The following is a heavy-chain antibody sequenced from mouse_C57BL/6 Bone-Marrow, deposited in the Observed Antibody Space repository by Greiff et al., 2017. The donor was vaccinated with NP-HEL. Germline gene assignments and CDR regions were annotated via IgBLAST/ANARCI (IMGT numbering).Heavy chain of an antibody. CDR3: ARNGNDYDGFAY. CDR2: IYPRSGNT. Sequence: VQVVESGAELARPGASVKLSCKASGYTFTSYGISWVKQRTGQGLAWIGEIYPRSGNTYYNEKFKGKATLTADKSSSTAYMELRSLTSEDSAVYFWARNGNDYDGFAYWGQGTLVTVSA. V-gene: IGHV1-81*01. J-gene: IGHJ3*01. D-gene: IGHD2-4*01. CDR1: GYTFTSYG.